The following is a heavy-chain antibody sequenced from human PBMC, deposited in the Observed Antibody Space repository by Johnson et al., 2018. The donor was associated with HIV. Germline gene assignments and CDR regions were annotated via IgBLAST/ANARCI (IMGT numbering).Heavy chain of an antibody. D-gene: IGHD3/OR15-3a*01. CDR2: ISGSGAST. CDR1: GFTVSSSY. J-gene: IGHJ3*02. V-gene: IGHV3-53*01. CDR3: ARSGDSIGSFWAGGAFDI. Sequence: VQLVESGGGLIQPGGSLRLSCAASGFTVSSSYMSWVRQAPGKGLEWVSVISGSGASTYYADSVKGRFTISRDNSKNTLYLQMNSLRAEDTAVYYCARSGDSIGSFWAGGAFDIWGQGTMVTVSS.